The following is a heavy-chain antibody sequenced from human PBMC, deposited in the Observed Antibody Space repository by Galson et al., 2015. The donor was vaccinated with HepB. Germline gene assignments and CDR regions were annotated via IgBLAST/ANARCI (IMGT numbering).Heavy chain of an antibody. D-gene: IGHD2-15*01. V-gene: IGHV1-18*01. Sequence: QSGAEVKKPGASVKVSCKASGYTFTSYGISWVRQAPGQGLEWMGWISAYNGNTNYAQKLQGRVTMTTDTSTSTAYMELRSLRSDDTAVYYCAREGERSPFGVVAAPAFDIWGQGTMVTVSS. CDR1: GYTFTSYG. J-gene: IGHJ3*02. CDR3: AREGERSPFGVVAAPAFDI. CDR2: ISAYNGNT.